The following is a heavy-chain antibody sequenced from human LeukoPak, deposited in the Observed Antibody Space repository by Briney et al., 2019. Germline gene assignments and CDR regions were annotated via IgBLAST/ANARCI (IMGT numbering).Heavy chain of an antibody. Sequence: PGGSLRLSCAASGLGFSSFSFNWIRQAPGKGLEWVSSITPTTSYIYYADSVRGRFTISRENAKNSLYLQMNSLRTEDTAVYYCAGLRRTSDSSGYYYYYDYWGQGTLVTVSS. D-gene: IGHD3-22*01. V-gene: IGHV3-21*01. CDR3: AGLRRTSDSSGYYYYYDY. J-gene: IGHJ4*02. CDR1: GLGFSSFS. CDR2: ITPTTSYI.